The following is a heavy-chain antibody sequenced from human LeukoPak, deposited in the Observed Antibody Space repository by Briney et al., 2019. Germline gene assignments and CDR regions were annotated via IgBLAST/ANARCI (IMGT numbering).Heavy chain of an antibody. Sequence: ASVKVSCKASGYTFTSYYMHWVRQAPGQGLVWMGIINPSGGSTSYAQKFQGRVTMTRDTSTSTVYMELSSLRSEDTAVYYCARESLRRDGYNWGQGTLVTVSS. V-gene: IGHV1-46*01. CDR1: GYTFTSYY. D-gene: IGHD5-24*01. J-gene: IGHJ1*01. CDR2: INPSGGST. CDR3: ARESLRRDGYN.